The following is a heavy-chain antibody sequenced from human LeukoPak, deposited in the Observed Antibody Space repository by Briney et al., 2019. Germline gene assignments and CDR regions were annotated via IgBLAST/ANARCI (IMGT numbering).Heavy chain of an antibody. D-gene: IGHD3-10*01. CDR1: GFTFSSYA. Sequence: GGSLRLSCAASGFTFSSYAMHRVRQAPGKGREWVAVISYDGSNKYYADSVKGRFTISRDNSKNTLYLQMNSLRAEDTAVYYCARDHYYGSVLDWWGQGTLVTVSS. CDR3: ARDHYYGSVLDW. V-gene: IGHV3-30-3*01. J-gene: IGHJ4*02. CDR2: ISYDGSNK.